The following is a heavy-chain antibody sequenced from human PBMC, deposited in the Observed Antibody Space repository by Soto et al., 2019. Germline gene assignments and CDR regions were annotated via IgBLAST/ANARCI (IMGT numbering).Heavy chain of an antibody. Sequence: GGSLRLSCVASGFTFSTHAMSWVRQVPGKGLERVSTFSVRGGNIYYGESVKGRFTISRDDPKNTLYLDMNSLRVEDTAVYYCAKDPPWTVGPLAIDVWGQGTTGTVSS. CDR3: AKDPPWTVGPLAIDV. J-gene: IGHJ6*02. V-gene: IGHV3-23*01. CDR1: GFTFSTHA. CDR2: FSVRGGNI. D-gene: IGHD2-2*01.